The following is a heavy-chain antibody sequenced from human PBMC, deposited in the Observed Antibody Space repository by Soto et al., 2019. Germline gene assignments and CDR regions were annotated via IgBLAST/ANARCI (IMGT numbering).Heavy chain of an antibody. CDR3: AKERAPGAAGSDAFDI. Sequence: GGSLRLSCAASGFTFSSYAMSWVRQAQGKGLEWVSAISGSGGSTYYANSVKGRFSISRDTSKNTLYLQMNSLRAEDTALYSCAKERAPGAAGSDAFDIWGQGTMVTVSS. D-gene: IGHD4-17*01. CDR2: ISGSGGST. CDR1: GFTFSSYA. J-gene: IGHJ3*02. V-gene: IGHV3-23*01.